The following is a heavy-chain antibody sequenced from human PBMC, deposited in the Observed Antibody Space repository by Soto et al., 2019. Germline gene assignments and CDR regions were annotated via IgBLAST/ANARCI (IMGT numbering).Heavy chain of an antibody. D-gene: IGHD6-13*01. CDR3: ARGPGIAAAGTPLHYYYYGMDV. V-gene: IGHV1-2*04. CDR2: INPNSGGT. CDR1: GYTFTGYY. Sequence: ASVNVSCQASGYTFTGYYMDWVRQANGQGLEWMGWINPNSGGTNYAQKFQGWVTMTRDTSISTAYMELSRLRSDDTAVYYCARGPGIAAAGTPLHYYYYGMDVWGQGTTVTVSS. J-gene: IGHJ6*02.